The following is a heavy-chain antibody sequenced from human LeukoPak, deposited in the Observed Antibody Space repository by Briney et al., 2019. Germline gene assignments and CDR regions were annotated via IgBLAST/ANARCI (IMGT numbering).Heavy chain of an antibody. V-gene: IGHV3-74*01. CDR2: IKPDGSGT. Sequence: PGGSLRLSCAASGFTFSNYWMHWVRHAPGKGLVWVSRIKPDGSGTSYVDSVKGRFTISRDNAKSTLYLQMNSLGAEDTAVYYCAKDAVYGSGSVDYWGQGALVTVSS. D-gene: IGHD3-10*01. CDR3: AKDAVYGSGSVDY. J-gene: IGHJ4*02. CDR1: GFTFSNYW.